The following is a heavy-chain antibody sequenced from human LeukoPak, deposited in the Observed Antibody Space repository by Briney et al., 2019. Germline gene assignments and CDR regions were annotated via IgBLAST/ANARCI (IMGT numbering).Heavy chain of an antibody. CDR2: IIPILGIA. J-gene: IGHJ6*02. CDR3: ATSYSNYYYYYGMDV. Sequence: SVKVSCKASGGTFSSYAISWVRQAPGQGLEWMGRIIPILGIANYAQKFQGRVTITADKSTSTAYMELSSLRSEDTAVYYCATSYSNYYYYYGMDVWGQGTTATVSS. CDR1: GGTFSSYA. D-gene: IGHD4-11*01. V-gene: IGHV1-69*04.